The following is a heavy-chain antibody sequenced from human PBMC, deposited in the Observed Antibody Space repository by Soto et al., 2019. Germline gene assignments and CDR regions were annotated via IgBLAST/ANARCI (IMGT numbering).Heavy chain of an antibody. J-gene: IGHJ4*02. D-gene: IGHD6-6*01. CDR1: GGSISSYY. V-gene: IGHV4-4*07. CDR2: IYTSGST. Sequence: SETLSLTCTVSGGSISSYYRSWIRQPAGKGLEWIGRIYTSGSTNYNPSLKSRVTMSVDTSKNQFSLKLSSVTAADTAVYYCASHSSIAALGAPDYWGQGTLVTVSS. CDR3: ASHSSIAALGAPDY.